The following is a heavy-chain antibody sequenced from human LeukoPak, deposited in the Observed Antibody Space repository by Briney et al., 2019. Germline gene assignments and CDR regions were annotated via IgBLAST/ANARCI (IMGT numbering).Heavy chain of an antibody. CDR3: ARCFVDWLLPNPYGMDV. CDR2: IIPIFGTA. D-gene: IGHD3-9*01. V-gene: IGHV1-69*13. J-gene: IGHJ6*04. Sequence: GASVKVSGKASGGTFSSYAISCVRQAPGQGLEWMGGIIPIFGTANYAQKFQGRVTITADESTSTAYMELSSLRSEDTAVYYCARCFVDWLLPNPYGMDVCGKGTTVTVSS. CDR1: GGTFSSYA.